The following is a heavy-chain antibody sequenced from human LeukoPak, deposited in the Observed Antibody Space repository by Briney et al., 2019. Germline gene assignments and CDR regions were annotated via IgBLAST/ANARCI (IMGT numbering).Heavy chain of an antibody. CDR2: IYYSGST. CDR1: GGSISSSSYY. Sequence: SETLSLTCTVSGGSISSSSYYWGWIRQPPGKGLEWIGSIYYSGSTYYNPSLKGRVTISVDTSKNQFSLKLSSVTAADTAVYYCARVVRGRGPVLGGYYYYMDVWGKGTTVTVSS. J-gene: IGHJ6*03. CDR3: ARVVRGRGPVLGGYYYYMDV. D-gene: IGHD6-6*01. V-gene: IGHV4-39*07.